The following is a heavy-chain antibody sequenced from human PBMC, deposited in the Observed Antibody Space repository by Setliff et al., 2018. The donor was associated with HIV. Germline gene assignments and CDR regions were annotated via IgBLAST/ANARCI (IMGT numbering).Heavy chain of an antibody. J-gene: IGHJ5*02. CDR3: ARDIWAYGLMGS. D-gene: IGHD4-17*01. CDR2: IPYSGST. CDR1: GGSISSSSYY. Sequence: PSETLSLTCTVSGGSISSSSYYWGWIRQPPGKGLEWIVSIPYSGSTYYNPSLKSRVSLSVDTSKNQFSLKLTSVTAADTAVYYCARDIWAYGLMGSWGQGTLVTVSS. V-gene: IGHV4-39*07.